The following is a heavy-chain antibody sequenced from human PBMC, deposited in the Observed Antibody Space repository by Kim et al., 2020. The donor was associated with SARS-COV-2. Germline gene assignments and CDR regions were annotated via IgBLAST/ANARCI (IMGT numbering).Heavy chain of an antibody. CDR3: VRASGVVLNAWYFFDY. CDR1: GFNFDDYT. CDR2: ISWEGSTT. J-gene: IGHJ4*02. Sequence: GGSLRLSCAASGFNFDDYTMHWVRQAPGKGLEWVSTISWEGSTTHYADSMKGRFTISRDNSRGSLYLQMDSLGIEDTAFYYCVRASGVVLNAWYFFDYWGQGALVTVSS. V-gene: IGHV3-43*01. D-gene: IGHD2-21*01.